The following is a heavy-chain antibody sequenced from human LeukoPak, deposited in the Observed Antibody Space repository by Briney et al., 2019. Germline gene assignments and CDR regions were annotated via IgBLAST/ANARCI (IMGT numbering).Heavy chain of an antibody. V-gene: IGHV4-59*01. J-gene: IGHJ3*02. D-gene: IGHD3-22*01. CDR2: IYYSGST. CDR3: ARVTYDSSGYYGPSRAFDI. Sequence: PSETLSLTCTVSGGSISSYHWSWIRQPPGKGLEWIGYIYYSGSTNYNPSLKSRVTISVDTSKNQFSLKLSSVTAADTAVYYCARVTYDSSGYYGPSRAFDIWGQGTMVTVSS. CDR1: GGSISSYH.